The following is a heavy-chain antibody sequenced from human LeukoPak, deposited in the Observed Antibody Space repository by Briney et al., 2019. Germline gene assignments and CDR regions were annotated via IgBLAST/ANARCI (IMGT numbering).Heavy chain of an antibody. D-gene: IGHD3-9*01. V-gene: IGHV1-18*01. CDR3: ARDSYYDILTGYPNWFDP. J-gene: IGHJ5*02. CDR2: ISAHNGNT. Sequence: ASVKVSCKASGYTFTSYGISWVRQAPGQGLEWMGWISAHNGNTNYAQKLQGRVTMTTDTSTSTAYMELRSLRSDDTAVYYCARDSYYDILTGYPNWFDPWGQGTLVTVSS. CDR1: GYTFTSYG.